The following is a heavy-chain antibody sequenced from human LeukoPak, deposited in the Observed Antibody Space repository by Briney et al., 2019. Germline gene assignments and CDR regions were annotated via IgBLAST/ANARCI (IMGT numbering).Heavy chain of an antibody. CDR2: INHSGST. CDR3: ARVFRKVTYSSSSPTPFDC. CDR1: GGSFSGYY. D-gene: IGHD6-6*01. Sequence: SETLSLTCAVYGGSFSGYYWSWIRQPPGKGLEWIGEINHSGSTNYNPSLKSRVTISVDTSKNQFSLKLSSVTAADTAVYYCARVFRKVTYSSSSPTPFDCWGQGTLVTVSS. V-gene: IGHV4-34*01. J-gene: IGHJ4*02.